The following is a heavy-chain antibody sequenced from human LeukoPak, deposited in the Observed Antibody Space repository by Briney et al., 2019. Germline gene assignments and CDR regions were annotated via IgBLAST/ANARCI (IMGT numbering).Heavy chain of an antibody. CDR1: GGSISSSSYY. CDR2: IYYSGST. V-gene: IGHV4-39*01. CDR3: PRHLYPHFDY. J-gene: IGHJ4*02. Sequence: SETLSLTCTVSGGSISSSSYYWGWIRQPPVKGLEWIGSIYYSGSTYYNPSLKSRVTISVDTSKNQFSLKLSSVTAADTAVYYCPRHLYPHFDYWGQGTLVTVSS.